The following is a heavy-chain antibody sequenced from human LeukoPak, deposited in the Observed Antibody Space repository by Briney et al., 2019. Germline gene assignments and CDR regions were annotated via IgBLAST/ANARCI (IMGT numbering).Heavy chain of an antibody. CDR1: GFTFDDYA. V-gene: IGHV3-9*01. CDR2: ISWNSGSI. Sequence: PGGSLRLSCAASGFTFDDYAMHWVRQAPGKGLEWVSGISWNSGSIGYADSVKGRFTISRDNAKNSLYLQMNSLRAEDTALYYCAKNAPRLAVAGPFDYWGQGTLVTVSS. D-gene: IGHD6-19*01. J-gene: IGHJ4*02. CDR3: AKNAPRLAVAGPFDY.